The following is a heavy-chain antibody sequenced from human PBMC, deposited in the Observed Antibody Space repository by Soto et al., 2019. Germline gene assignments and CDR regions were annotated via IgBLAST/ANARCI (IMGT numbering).Heavy chain of an antibody. CDR3: ARELWSSGWKNYFDY. V-gene: IGHV3-53*01. D-gene: IGHD6-19*01. CDR2: VYSDGRT. CDR1: SVIVISGY. Sequence: EVQLVESGGLMHHAGGLRLSCAASSVIVISGYLRCGGHAPGGGRVWVSVVYSDGRTYYADSVKGRFTISRDNSENTLYLQMNSLRAEDTAVYYCARELWSSGWKNYFDYWGQGTLVTVSS. J-gene: IGHJ4*02.